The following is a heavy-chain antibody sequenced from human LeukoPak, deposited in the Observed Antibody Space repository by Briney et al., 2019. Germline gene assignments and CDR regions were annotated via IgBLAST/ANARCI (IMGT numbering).Heavy chain of an antibody. CDR1: GFTFSDYY. V-gene: IGHV3-11*04. J-gene: IGHJ3*02. D-gene: IGHD6-6*01. CDR3: ARDRTALVDAFDI. CDR2: ISSSGSTI. Sequence: GGSLRLSCAASGFTFSDYYMSWIRQAPGKGLEWVSYISSSGSTIYYADSVKGRFTISRDNAKNSLYLQMNSLRAEDTAVYYCARDRTALVDAFDIWGQGTMVTVSS.